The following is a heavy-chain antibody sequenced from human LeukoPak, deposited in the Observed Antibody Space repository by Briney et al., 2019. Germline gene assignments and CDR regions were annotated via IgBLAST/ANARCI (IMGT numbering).Heavy chain of an antibody. J-gene: IGHJ4*02. V-gene: IGHV3-21*01. CDR1: GFTFSSYD. Sequence: PGGSLRLFCAASGFTFSSYDMHWVRQAPGKGLEWVSSISSSSSYIYYADSVKGRFTISRDNAKNSLYLQMNSLRAEDTAVYYCARGRSSSPAQFDYWGQGTLVTVSS. CDR2: ISSSSSYI. CDR3: ARGRSSSPAQFDY. D-gene: IGHD6-6*01.